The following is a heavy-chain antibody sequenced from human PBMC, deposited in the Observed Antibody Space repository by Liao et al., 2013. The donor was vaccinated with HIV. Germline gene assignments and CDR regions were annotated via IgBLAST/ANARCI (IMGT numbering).Heavy chain of an antibody. CDR1: GGSISSSVFY. V-gene: IGHV4-39*07. D-gene: IGHD3-22*01. Sequence: QLQLQESGPGLVKSSETLSLTCTVSGGSISSSVFYWGWIRQPPGKGLEWIESIYSTGNTYYNPSLKSRVTISLDTSKNQFSLKLSSVTAADTAVYYCAREARTYYYDSSGYYWFDPGAREPWSPSPQ. J-gene: IGHJ5*02. CDR2: IYSTGNT. CDR3: AREARTYYYDSSGYYWFDP.